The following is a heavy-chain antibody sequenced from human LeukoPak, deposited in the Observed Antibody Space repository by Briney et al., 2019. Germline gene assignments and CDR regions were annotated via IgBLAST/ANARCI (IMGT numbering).Heavy chain of an antibody. D-gene: IGHD2-2*01. V-gene: IGHV1-18*01. CDR1: GYTFTSYG. CDR2: ISAYNGNT. Sequence: GASVKVSCKASGYTFTSYGISWVRQAPGQGLEWMGWISAYNGNTNYAQKLQGRVTMTTDTSTSTAYMELSRLRSDDTAVYYCARYCSSTSCYYYYGMDVWGQGTTVTVSS. CDR3: ARYCSSTSCYYYYGMDV. J-gene: IGHJ6*02.